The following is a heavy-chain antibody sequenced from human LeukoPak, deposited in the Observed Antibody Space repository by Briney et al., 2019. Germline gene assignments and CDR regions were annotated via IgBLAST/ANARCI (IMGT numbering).Heavy chain of an antibody. J-gene: IGHJ4*02. CDR3: AKDRGLSSFGFDY. Sequence: PGGSLRLSCAASGFTFSGFGMHWVRQAPGKGLEWVALISYDGSDKYYADSVKGRFTVSRDDSQNTLYLQMNSLRAEDTAVYYCAKDRGLSSFGFDYWGQGTLVTVSS. CDR2: ISYDGSDK. V-gene: IGHV3-30*18. CDR1: GFTFSGFG. D-gene: IGHD3-3*01.